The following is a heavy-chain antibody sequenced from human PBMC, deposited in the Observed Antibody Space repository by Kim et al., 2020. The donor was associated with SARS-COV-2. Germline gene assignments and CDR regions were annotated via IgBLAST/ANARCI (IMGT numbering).Heavy chain of an antibody. Sequence: GGSLRLSCAASGFTFSDYYMRWIRQAPGKGLEWVSYISSSGSTIYYADSVKGRFTISRDNAKNSLYLQMNSLRAEDTAVYYCARDPAGTVDWFDPWGQGTLVTVSS. CDR2: ISSSGSTI. V-gene: IGHV3-11*01. J-gene: IGHJ5*02. CDR1: GFTFSDYY. CDR3: ARDPAGTVDWFDP. D-gene: IGHD6-13*01.